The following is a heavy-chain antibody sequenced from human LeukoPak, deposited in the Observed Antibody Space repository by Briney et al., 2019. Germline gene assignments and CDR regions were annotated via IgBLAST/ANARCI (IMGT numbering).Heavy chain of an antibody. Sequence: SQTLSLTCTVSGGSISSGSYYWSWIRQPAGKGLEWIGRIYTSGSTNYNPSLKSRVTISVDTSKNQFSLKLNSVTAADTAMYYCAREGLNMVRGVIPKEAWGWFDPWGQGTLVTVSS. CDR3: AREGLNMVRGVIPKEAWGWFDP. J-gene: IGHJ5*02. D-gene: IGHD3-10*01. V-gene: IGHV4-61*02. CDR2: IYTSGST. CDR1: GGSISSGSYY.